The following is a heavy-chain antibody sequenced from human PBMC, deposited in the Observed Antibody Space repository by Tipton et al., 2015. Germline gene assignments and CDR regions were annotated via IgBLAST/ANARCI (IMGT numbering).Heavy chain of an antibody. D-gene: IGHD2-15*01. J-gene: IGHJ4*02. CDR2: IGGSGGYT. CDR1: GFKFNIYT. Sequence: SLRLSCAASGFKFNIYTMNWVRQAPGKGLEWVSGIGGSGGYTYYADSVKGRFTISRDNSKNTLYLQMNSLRAEDTAVYYCARLVGVGSYYFDYWGQGTLVTVSS. CDR3: ARLVGVGSYYFDY. V-gene: IGHV3-23*01.